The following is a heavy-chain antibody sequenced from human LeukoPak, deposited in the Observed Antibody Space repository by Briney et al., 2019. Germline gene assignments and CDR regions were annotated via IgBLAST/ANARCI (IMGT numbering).Heavy chain of an antibody. Sequence: PGGSLRLSCAASGFTFSSYAMTWVRQAPVKGLEWLSVVTDTGGNTYHADSVKGRITISRDNSKHTVYLEMNSLRVEDTAVYYCAKGTVRSCSGPSCYPFDSWGQGVLVTVSS. CDR2: VTDTGGNT. V-gene: IGHV3-23*01. CDR3: AKGTVRSCSGPSCYPFDS. CDR1: GFTFSSYA. D-gene: IGHD2-15*01. J-gene: IGHJ5*01.